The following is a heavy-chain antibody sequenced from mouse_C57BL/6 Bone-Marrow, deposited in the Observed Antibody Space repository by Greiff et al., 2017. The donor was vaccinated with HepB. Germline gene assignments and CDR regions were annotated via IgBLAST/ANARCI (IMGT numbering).Heavy chain of an antibody. V-gene: IGHV5-6*01. Sequence: EVQLKESGGDLVKPGGSLKLSCAASGFTFSSYGMSWVRQTPDKRLEWVATISSGGSYTYYPDSVKGRFTISRDNAKNTLYLQMSSLKSEDTAMYYCARPYYYGSFSWFAYWGQGTLVTVSA. D-gene: IGHD1-1*01. CDR3: ARPYYYGSFSWFAY. CDR2: ISSGGSYT. J-gene: IGHJ3*01. CDR1: GFTFSSYG.